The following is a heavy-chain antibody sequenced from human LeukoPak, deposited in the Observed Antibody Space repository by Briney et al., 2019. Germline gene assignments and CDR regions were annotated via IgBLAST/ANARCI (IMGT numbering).Heavy chain of an antibody. J-gene: IGHJ6*02. Sequence: PGGSLRLSCAASGFTFDDYAMNWVRQAPGKGLEWVSLISGDGARTYYADSVKGRFTISRDNSKNSLYLQMNSLRTEDTGLYYCAKDPYSSSWNYFYYGMDVWGQGTTVTVSS. CDR3: AKDPYSSSWNYFYYGMDV. V-gene: IGHV3-43*02. CDR2: ISGDGART. D-gene: IGHD6-13*01. CDR1: GFTFDDYA.